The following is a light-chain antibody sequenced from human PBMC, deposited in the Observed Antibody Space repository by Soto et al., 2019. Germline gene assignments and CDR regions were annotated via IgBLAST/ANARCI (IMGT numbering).Light chain of an antibody. J-gene: IGKJ2*01. V-gene: IGKV1-6*01. CDR2: AAS. CDR1: QGIRND. Sequence: AIQMTQSPSSLSASVGDRVTITCRASQGIRNDLGWYQQKPGKAPRLLIYAASSLQSGVPARFSGSGSGTDFTLTISNLQPEDFATYYCLQDYNYPRTFGQGTKLEIK. CDR3: LQDYNYPRT.